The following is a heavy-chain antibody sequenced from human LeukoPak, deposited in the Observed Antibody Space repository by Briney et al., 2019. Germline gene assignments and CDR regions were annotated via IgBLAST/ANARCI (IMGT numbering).Heavy chain of an antibody. D-gene: IGHD3-22*01. V-gene: IGHV4-39*01. Sequence: PSETLSLTCTVSGGSISSSSDYWGWIRQPPGKGLEWIGSIYYSGTTYYNPSLKSRITISVDTSKNQFSLKLSSVTAADTAVYYCATPYYDSSGYRRDYYFDYWGQGTLVTVSS. CDR1: GGSISSSSDY. CDR2: IYYSGTT. J-gene: IGHJ4*02. CDR3: ATPYYDSSGYRRDYYFDY.